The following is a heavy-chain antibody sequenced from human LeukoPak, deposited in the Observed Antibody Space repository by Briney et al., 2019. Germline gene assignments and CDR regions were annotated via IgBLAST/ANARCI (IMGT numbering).Heavy chain of an antibody. D-gene: IGHD3-22*01. J-gene: IGHJ4*02. Sequence: ASVKVSCKASGGTFSSYAISWVRQAPGQGLEWMGGIIPIFGTANYAQKFQGRVTITTDESTSTAYMELSSLRSEDTAVYYCAGSYDSSGLIDYWGQGTLVTVSS. V-gene: IGHV1-69*05. CDR3: AGSYDSSGLIDY. CDR1: GGTFSSYA. CDR2: IIPIFGTA.